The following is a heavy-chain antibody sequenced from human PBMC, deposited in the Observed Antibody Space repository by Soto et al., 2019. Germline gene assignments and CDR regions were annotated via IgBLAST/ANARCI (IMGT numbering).Heavy chain of an antibody. D-gene: IGHD3-3*01. CDR3: ARDGVVLDFWNPIWFDP. CDR1: GYIFSGYY. Sequence: GASVTVSCKTSGYIFSGYYIHWVRQAPGQGLEWMGWINPNSGVTSYAQRYQGRATMSRDTSITTVYMELRRLTSDDTGVYYCARDGVVLDFWNPIWFDPWGQGTQVTVSS. CDR2: INPNSGVT. J-gene: IGHJ5*02. V-gene: IGHV1-2*02.